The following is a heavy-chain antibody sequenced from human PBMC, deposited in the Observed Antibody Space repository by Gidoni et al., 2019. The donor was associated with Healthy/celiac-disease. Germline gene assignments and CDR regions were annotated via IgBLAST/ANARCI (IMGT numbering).Heavy chain of an antibody. Sequence: EVQLVASGGGLGPPGGSLRLSCEASGFTVRSNYMSWVRQAPGKGLEWVSVIYIGGSTYYADSVKGRFTISRDNSKNTLYLQMNSLRAEDTAVYYCARGLGGYCSGGSCYGGDYFDYWGQGTLVTVSS. J-gene: IGHJ4*02. CDR1: GFTVRSNY. D-gene: IGHD2-15*01. V-gene: IGHV3-66*02. CDR3: ARGLGGYCSGGSCYGGDYFDY. CDR2: IYIGGST.